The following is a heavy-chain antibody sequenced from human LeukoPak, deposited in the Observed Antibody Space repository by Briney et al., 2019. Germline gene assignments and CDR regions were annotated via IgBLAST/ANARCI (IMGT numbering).Heavy chain of an antibody. J-gene: IGHJ4*02. Sequence: SETLSLTCTVSGGSISTYYWSWLRQPPGKGLEWIGYIYYSGSTNYNPSLKSRVTISVDTSKNQFSLKLSSVTAADTALYYCARSRGYFDYWGQGTLVTVSS. D-gene: IGHD6-13*01. CDR2: IYYSGST. V-gene: IGHV4-59*01. CDR1: GGSISTYY. CDR3: ARSRGYFDY.